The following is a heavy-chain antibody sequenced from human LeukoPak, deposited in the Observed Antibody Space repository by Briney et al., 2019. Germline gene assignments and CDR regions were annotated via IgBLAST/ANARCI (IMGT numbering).Heavy chain of an antibody. V-gene: IGHV4-38-2*01. CDR1: GYSISSGYY. Sequence: PSETLSLTCAVSGYSISSGYYWGWIRQPPGKGLEWIGSIYHSGSTYYNPSLKSRVTISVDTSKNQFSLKLSSVTAADTAVYYGARRVVRDYYYYMDVWGKGTTVAVSS. CDR3: ARRVVRDYYYYMDV. D-gene: IGHD3-3*01. J-gene: IGHJ6*03. CDR2: IYHSGST.